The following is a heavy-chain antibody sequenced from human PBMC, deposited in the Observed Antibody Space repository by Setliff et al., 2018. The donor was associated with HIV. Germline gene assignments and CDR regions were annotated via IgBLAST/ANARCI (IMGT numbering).Heavy chain of an antibody. CDR3: AKSIVGGTTHAFDL. J-gene: IGHJ3*01. D-gene: IGHD1-26*01. V-gene: IGHV4-39*07. CDR1: GGSIIYTSYY. Sequence: KTSETLSLTCTVSGGSIIYTSYYWGWIRQPPGKGLEWIGSIYYSGSVYYNPSLKSRVTISVDTTKNQFSLQVKSVTAADTAVYYCAKSIVGGTTHAFDLWGQGTMVTVSS. CDR2: IYYSGSV.